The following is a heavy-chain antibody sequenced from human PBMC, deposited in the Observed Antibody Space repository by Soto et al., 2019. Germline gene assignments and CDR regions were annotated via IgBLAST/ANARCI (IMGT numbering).Heavy chain of an antibody. J-gene: IGHJ6*02. CDR2: ISGSGGST. D-gene: IGHD5-12*01. CDR3: AKDYSGYYYYYYYGMDV. Sequence: GGSLRLSCAASGFTFSSYAMSWVGQAPGKGLEWVSAISGSGGSTYYADSVKGRFTISRDNSKNTLYLQMNSLRAEDTAVYYCAKDYSGYYYYYYYGMDVWGQGTTATVSS. CDR1: GFTFSSYA. V-gene: IGHV3-23*01.